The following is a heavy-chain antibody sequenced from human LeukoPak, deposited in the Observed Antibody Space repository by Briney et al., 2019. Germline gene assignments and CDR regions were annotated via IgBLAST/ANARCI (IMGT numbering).Heavy chain of an antibody. CDR3: AKQAHRPEALYYFDY. CDR1: GFTFSSYG. J-gene: IGHJ4*02. Sequence: GGSLRLSCAASGFTFSSYGMHWVRQAPGKGLEWVAVISYDGSNKYYADSVKGRFTISRDNSKNTLYLQMNSLRAEDTAVYYCAKQAHRPEALYYFDYWGQGTLVTVSS. V-gene: IGHV3-30*18. CDR2: ISYDGSNK.